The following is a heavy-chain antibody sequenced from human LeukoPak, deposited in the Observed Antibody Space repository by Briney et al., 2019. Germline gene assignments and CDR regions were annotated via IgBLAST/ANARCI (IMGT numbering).Heavy chain of an antibody. D-gene: IGHD4-17*01. CDR3: AKEKTTRSALGFDY. CDR2: ISGSGGST. CDR1: DFTFTSYG. Sequence: GGSLRLSCAASDFTFTSYGMSWVRQAPGKGLEWVSAISGSGGSTYYANSVKGRFTISRDNSKNTLYLRMNSLRVEDTAVYYCAKEKTTRSALGFDYWGQGTLVTVSS. J-gene: IGHJ4*02. V-gene: IGHV3-23*01.